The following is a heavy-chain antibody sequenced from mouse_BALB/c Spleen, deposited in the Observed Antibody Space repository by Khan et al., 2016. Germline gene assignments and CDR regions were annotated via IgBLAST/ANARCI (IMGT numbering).Heavy chain of an antibody. CDR2: INTNTGEP. D-gene: IGHD1-1*01. CDR1: GYTFTNYG. J-gene: IGHJ3*01. CDR3: AEDYYGSNWFAY. Sequence: QFQLVQSGPELKKPGETVKISCKATGYTFTNYGMNWVKQAPGKGLKWMGWINTNTGEPTYAEEFKGHFVFSLETSASTAYLHINNLKNEDTATXYCAEDYYGSNWFAYWGQGTLVTVSA. V-gene: IGHV9-3*02.